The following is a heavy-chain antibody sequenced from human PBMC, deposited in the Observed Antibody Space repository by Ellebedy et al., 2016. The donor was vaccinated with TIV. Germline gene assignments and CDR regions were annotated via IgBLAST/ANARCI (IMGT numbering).Heavy chain of an antibody. CDR2: IYSGGGT. D-gene: IGHD4-17*01. Sequence: PGGSLRLSCAASGITVSTNYMSWVRQAPGRGPEWVSIIYSGGGTYYADSVKGRFTISRDNSKNTLYLQMNSLRAEDTAVYYCASLQRVTYGDYGMDVWGQGTTVTVSS. J-gene: IGHJ6*02. CDR3: ASLQRVTYGDYGMDV. V-gene: IGHV3-66*01. CDR1: GITVSTNY.